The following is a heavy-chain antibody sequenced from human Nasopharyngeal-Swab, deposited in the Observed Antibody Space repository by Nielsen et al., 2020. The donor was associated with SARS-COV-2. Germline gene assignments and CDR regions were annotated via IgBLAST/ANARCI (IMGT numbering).Heavy chain of an antibody. CDR3: ARDSTPVYYYYYMDV. Sequence: SDTLSLTCFVSGASISSQYWTWLRQPPGKGLEWIGYIYYSGSTNYNPSLKSRATISVDTSKNQFSLKLSSVTAADTAVYYCARDSTPVYYYYYMDVWGKGTTVTVSS. CDR2: IYYSGST. V-gene: IGHV4-59*11. CDR1: GASISSQY. J-gene: IGHJ6*03. D-gene: IGHD2-15*01.